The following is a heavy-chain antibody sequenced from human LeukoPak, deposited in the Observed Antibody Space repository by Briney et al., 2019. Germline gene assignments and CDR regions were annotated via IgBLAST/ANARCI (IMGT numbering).Heavy chain of an antibody. Sequence: GGSLRLSCAASGFIVTGDHMIWVRQAPGKGLEWVSIIYSNGATYYADSVKGRFTISRDNSKNTLYLQMNSLRVEDTAVYYCARVRRQWLVGGAFDIWGQGTMVTVSS. CDR2: IYSNGAT. D-gene: IGHD6-19*01. J-gene: IGHJ3*02. CDR3: ARVRRQWLVGGAFDI. CDR1: GFIVTGDH. V-gene: IGHV3-66*01.